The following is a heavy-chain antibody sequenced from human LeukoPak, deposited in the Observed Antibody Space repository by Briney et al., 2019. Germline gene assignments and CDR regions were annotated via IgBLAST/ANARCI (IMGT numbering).Heavy chain of an antibody. CDR2: IWYDGSNK. Sequence: GALRLSCAASGFTFSSYGMHWVRQAPGKGLEWVAVIWYDGSNKYYADSVKGRFTISRDNSKNTLYLQMNSLRAEDTAVYYCARVPCSGGSCYSGYYYYGMDVWGKGTTATVSS. CDR1: GFTFSSYG. CDR3: ARVPCSGGSCYSGYYYYGMDV. V-gene: IGHV3-33*01. J-gene: IGHJ6*04. D-gene: IGHD2-15*01.